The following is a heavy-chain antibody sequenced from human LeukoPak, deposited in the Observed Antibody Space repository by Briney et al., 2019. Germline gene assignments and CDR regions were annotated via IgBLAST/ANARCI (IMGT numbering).Heavy chain of an antibody. J-gene: IGHJ4*02. V-gene: IGHV5-51*01. CDR2: IYPGDSDT. CDR1: GYRFKIHC. Sequence: GESLEIPYGCSGYRFKIHCMGCAPQTPGKGLVGMGIIYPGDSDTRYSPSFQGQVTISADKSISTAYLQWSSLKASDTAMYYCARLATGYPFDYWGQGTLVTVSS. CDR3: ARLATGYPFDY. D-gene: IGHD3-9*01.